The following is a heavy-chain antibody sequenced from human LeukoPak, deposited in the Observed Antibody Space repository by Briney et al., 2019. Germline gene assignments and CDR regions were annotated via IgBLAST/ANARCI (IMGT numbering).Heavy chain of an antibody. CDR3: ARARWTSTVTTYYLDF. CDR2: INAGNGKT. CDR1: GYIVTEYA. J-gene: IGHJ4*02. D-gene: IGHD4-17*01. Sequence: ASVKVSCKASGYIVTEYAIQWVRQAPGQGLEWMGWINAGNGKTKYSQKFQGRVTITRDTSASTAYMELSGLRSDDTAVYYCARARWTSTVTTYYLDFWGQGTLVTVSS. V-gene: IGHV1-3*01.